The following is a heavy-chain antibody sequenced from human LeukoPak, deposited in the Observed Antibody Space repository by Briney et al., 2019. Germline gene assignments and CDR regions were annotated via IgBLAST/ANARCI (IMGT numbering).Heavy chain of an antibody. J-gene: IGHJ4*02. Sequence: GGSLRLSCAASGFTLSSYSMNWVRQAPGKGLEWVSSISSSSSYIYYADSVKGRFTISRDNAKNSLYLQMNSLRAEDTAVYYCAGGEFGVVTDSFDYWGQGTLVTVSS. D-gene: IGHD3-3*01. CDR2: ISSSSSYI. CDR1: GFTLSSYS. CDR3: AGGEFGVVTDSFDY. V-gene: IGHV3-21*01.